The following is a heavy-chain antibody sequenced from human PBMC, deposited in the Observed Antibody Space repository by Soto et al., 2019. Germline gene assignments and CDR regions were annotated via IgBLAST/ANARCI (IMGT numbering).Heavy chain of an antibody. Sequence: GESLKISCTGSGYSFTTCWIAWVRQMPGKGLEWMGIIYPGDSDTRYSPSFQGQVTISVDESIGTAFLQWSSLKASDTAMYYCARAVTGTLNPYHFDYWGQGTLVTVSS. V-gene: IGHV5-51*01. CDR2: IYPGDSDT. CDR3: ARAVTGTLNPYHFDY. J-gene: IGHJ4*02. D-gene: IGHD1-20*01. CDR1: GYSFTTCW.